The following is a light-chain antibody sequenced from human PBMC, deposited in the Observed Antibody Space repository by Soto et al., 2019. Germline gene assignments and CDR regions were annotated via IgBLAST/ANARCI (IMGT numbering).Light chain of an antibody. V-gene: IGLV2-14*01. J-gene: IGLJ2*01. Sequence: QSVLTQPASVSGSPGQSIAISCTGTNSDVGAHDLVSWYQHHPGKAPRLMIYGVTNRPSGVSDRFSASKSGNTASLTISKLQAEDEADYYCSSHTMSTTVVFGGGTKVTVL. CDR1: NSDVGAHDL. CDR3: SSHTMSTTVV. CDR2: GVT.